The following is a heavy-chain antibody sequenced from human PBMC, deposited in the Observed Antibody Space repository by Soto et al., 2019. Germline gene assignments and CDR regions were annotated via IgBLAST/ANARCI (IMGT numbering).Heavy chain of an antibody. D-gene: IGHD1-26*01. CDR2: IIPIFGTA. CDR1: GGTFSSYA. CDR3: ARDGAGIVGATGLDY. V-gene: IGHV1-69*01. J-gene: IGHJ4*02. Sequence: QVQLVQSGAEVKKPGSSVKVSCKASGGTFSSYAISWVRQAPGQGLEWMGGIIPIFGTANYAQKFQGRVTITAYESTSTAYMELSSLISEDTAVYYCARDGAGIVGATGLDYWGQGTLVTVSS.